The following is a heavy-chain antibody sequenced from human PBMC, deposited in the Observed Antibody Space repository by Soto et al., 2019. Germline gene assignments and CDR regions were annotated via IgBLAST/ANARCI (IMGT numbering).Heavy chain of an antibody. J-gene: IGHJ5*02. CDR2: MNPGSGDT. D-gene: IGHD3-16*01. Sequence: ASVKVSCKASGYSFTNNDVSWVRQATGQGLEWMGWMNPGSGDTGYAQKLQGRATMTRDISIATAYMELSSLRSDDTAIYYCARMATFGSLNWFDPWGQGTLVTVSS. CDR3: ARMATFGSLNWFDP. CDR1: GYSFTNND. V-gene: IGHV1-8*01.